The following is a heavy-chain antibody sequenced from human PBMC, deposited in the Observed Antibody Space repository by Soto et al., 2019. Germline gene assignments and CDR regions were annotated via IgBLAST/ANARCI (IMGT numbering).Heavy chain of an antibody. CDR3: ARGACGGRVGNWFES. Sequence: PGGPLRLSCAASGFTFSRYGMNWLRQAPGKGREWVASISSRTRNVYYADSVKGRFSTPRANAKNILYLEMYALRTEDTAVYYCARGACGGRVGNWFESWGQGTLVTVSS. CDR1: GFTFSRYG. V-gene: IGHV3-21*01. D-gene: IGHD2-2*01. J-gene: IGHJ5*01. CDR2: ISSRTRNV.